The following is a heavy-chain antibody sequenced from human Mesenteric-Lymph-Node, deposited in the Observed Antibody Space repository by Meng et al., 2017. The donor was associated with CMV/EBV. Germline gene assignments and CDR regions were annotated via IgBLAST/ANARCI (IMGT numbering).Heavy chain of an antibody. CDR1: GGTFSSYC. CDR2: IIPIFGTA. V-gene: IGHV1-69*06. J-gene: IGHJ4*02. D-gene: IGHD5-12*01. CDR3: AKQNSGYDSGGGDY. Sequence: SGGTFSSYCISWVREAPGQGLEWMGGIIPIFGTANYAQKFQGRVTITADKYTSTVYMDLSSLSSEDTAVYYCAKQNSGYDSGGGDYWGQGTLVTVSS.